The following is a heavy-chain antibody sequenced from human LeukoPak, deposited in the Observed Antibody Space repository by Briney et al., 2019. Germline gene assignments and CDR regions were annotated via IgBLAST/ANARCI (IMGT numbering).Heavy chain of an antibody. CDR1: GFTFSSYA. J-gene: IGHJ5*02. V-gene: IGHV3-23*01. CDR3: AKDPWRPYTVTSYNWFDP. CDR2: ISGSGGST. D-gene: IGHD4-17*01. Sequence: PGGSLRLSCAASGFTFSSYAMSWVRQAPGKGLEWVSAISGSGGSTYYADSVKGRFTISRDNSKNTLYLQMHSLRAEDTAVYYCAKDPWRPYTVTSYNWFDPWGQGTLVTVSS.